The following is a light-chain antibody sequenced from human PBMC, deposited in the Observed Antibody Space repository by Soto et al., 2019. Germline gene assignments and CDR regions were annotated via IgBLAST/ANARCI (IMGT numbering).Light chain of an antibody. CDR3: QQYNRYSRT. J-gene: IGKJ1*01. V-gene: IGKV1D-16*01. CDR1: QDISSS. CDR2: AAS. Sequence: DIQMTQSPSSLSAYGGDSVTITFQASQDISSSLAWYQQKPEKAPKFLIYAASSLQSGVPSRFSGSGSGTDFTLTISSLQPDDFATYYCQQYNRYSRTFGQGTKVDI.